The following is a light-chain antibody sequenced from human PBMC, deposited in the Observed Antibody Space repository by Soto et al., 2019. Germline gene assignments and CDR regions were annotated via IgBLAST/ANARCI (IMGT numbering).Light chain of an antibody. J-gene: IGKJ3*01. CDR2: DTS. CDR3: QQANSFPFT. Sequence: DIQMAQSPSSVSASVGDRVTITCRPSQGIDTWSAWFQQKPGEAPRLLVYDTSSLQSGVPSRFSGSRSGTLFTLAISSLQPEDFATYFCQQANSFPFTFGPGTTVDIK. V-gene: IGKV1D-12*01. CDR1: QGIDTW.